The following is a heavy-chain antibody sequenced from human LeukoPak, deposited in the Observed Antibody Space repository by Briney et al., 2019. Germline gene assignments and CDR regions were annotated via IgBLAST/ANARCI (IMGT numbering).Heavy chain of an antibody. V-gene: IGHV3-53*01. CDR1: GFTVSSNY. CDR2: IYSGGST. CDR3: ARESGNYYGSGSYYA. D-gene: IGHD3-10*01. J-gene: IGHJ4*02. Sequence: GGSLRLSCAASGFTVSSNYMSWVRQAPGKGLEWVSVIYSGGSTYYADSVKGRFTISRDNSKNTLYLQMNSLRAEDTAVYYCARESGNYYGSGSYYAWGQGTLVTVSS.